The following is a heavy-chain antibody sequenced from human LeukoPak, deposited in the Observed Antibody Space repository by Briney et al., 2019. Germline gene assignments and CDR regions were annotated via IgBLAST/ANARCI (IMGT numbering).Heavy chain of an antibody. V-gene: IGHV1-2*02. J-gene: IGHJ4*02. CDR2: INPNSGDT. CDR3: ARWGSAVADY. Sequence: ASVKVSCKASGYTFTGYYIHWVRQAPGQGLEWMGWINPNSGDTNYAQKFQGRVTMTRDMSTTTAYMELSRLTSDDTTVYYCARWGSAVADYWGQGTLVTVSS. CDR1: GYTFTGYY. D-gene: IGHD6-19*01.